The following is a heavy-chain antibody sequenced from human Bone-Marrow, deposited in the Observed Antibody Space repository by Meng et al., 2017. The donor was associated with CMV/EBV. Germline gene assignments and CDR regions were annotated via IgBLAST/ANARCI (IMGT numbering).Heavy chain of an antibody. Sequence: SETLSLTCTVSGGSISSSSYYWSWIRQPPGKGLEWIGEINHSGSTNYNPSLKSRVTISVDTSKNQFSLKLSSVTAADTAVYYCARGPRIAARLVRFDPWGQGTLVTVSS. D-gene: IGHD6-6*01. V-gene: IGHV4-39*07. CDR3: ARGPRIAARLVRFDP. J-gene: IGHJ5*02. CDR2: INHSGST. CDR1: GGSISSSSYY.